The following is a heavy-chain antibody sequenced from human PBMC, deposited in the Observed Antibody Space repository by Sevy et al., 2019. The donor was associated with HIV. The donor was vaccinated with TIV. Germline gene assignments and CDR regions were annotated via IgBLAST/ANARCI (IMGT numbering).Heavy chain of an antibody. D-gene: IGHD2-15*01. CDR2: IYHSGST. Sequence: SETLSLTCTVSGYSISSGYYWGWIRQPPGKGLEWIGSIYHSGSTYYNPSLKSRVTISVDTSKNQFSLKLSPVTAADTAVYYCARDGDRVVAARYYYGMDVWGQGTTVTVSS. J-gene: IGHJ6*02. CDR1: GYSISSGYY. V-gene: IGHV4-38-2*02. CDR3: ARDGDRVVAARYYYGMDV.